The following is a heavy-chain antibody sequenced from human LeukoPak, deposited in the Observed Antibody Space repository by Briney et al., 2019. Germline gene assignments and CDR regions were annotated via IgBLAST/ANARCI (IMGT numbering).Heavy chain of an antibody. CDR1: GGSFSSYY. CDR2: IYYSGST. V-gene: IGHV4-59*01. CDR3: ARVQASSSPPDAFDI. J-gene: IGHJ3*02. D-gene: IGHD6-13*01. Sequence: SETLSLTCTVSGGSFSSYYWSWIRQPPGKGLEWIGYIYYSGSTNYNPSLKSRVTISVDTSKNQFSLKLSSVTAADTAVYYCARVQASSSPPDAFDIWGQGTMVTVSS.